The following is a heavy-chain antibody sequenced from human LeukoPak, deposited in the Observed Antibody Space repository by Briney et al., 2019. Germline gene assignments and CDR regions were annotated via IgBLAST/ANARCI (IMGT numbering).Heavy chain of an antibody. CDR3: ARGSRNNYDYSGYYNY. CDR1: VFTFSNYA. CDR2: ISSNGGST. D-gene: IGHD3-22*01. J-gene: IGHJ4*02. V-gene: IGHV3-64*01. Sequence: GGALRLSCASSVFTFSNYAMHWVRLAPGKGLEYVSAISSNGGSTYYANSVKGGFTISRDNSKNTLYLQMGRLRAEAMDVYYCARGSRNNYDYSGYYNYWGQGNLVTVSS.